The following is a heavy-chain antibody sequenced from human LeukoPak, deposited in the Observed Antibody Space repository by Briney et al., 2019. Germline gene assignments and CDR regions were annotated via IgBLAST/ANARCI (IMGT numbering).Heavy chain of an antibody. Sequence: PGGSLRLSCAASGFTFTDYAMNWARQAPGKGLEWLSYITSGSGTIFYADSVKGRFTISRDNAKNSLFLQMNSLRAEDTAVYYCATWSGAAAGRSDYWGQGIMVTVSS. D-gene: IGHD6-13*01. V-gene: IGHV3-48*04. J-gene: IGHJ4*02. CDR1: GFTFTDYA. CDR2: ITSGSGTI. CDR3: ATWSGAAAGRSDY.